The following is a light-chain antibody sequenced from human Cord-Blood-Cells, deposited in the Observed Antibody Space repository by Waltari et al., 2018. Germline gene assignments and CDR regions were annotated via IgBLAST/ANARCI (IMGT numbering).Light chain of an antibody. CDR3: QQSYSTPHT. V-gene: IGKV1-39*01. CDR1: QSISSY. Sequence: DIQITQIPSARSGTRRGNDTITCRASQSISSYLNWYQQKPGKAPKLLIYAASSLQSGVPSRFSGSGSGTDFTLTISSLQPEDFATYYCQQSYSTPHTFGQGTKLEIK. CDR2: AAS. J-gene: IGKJ2*01.